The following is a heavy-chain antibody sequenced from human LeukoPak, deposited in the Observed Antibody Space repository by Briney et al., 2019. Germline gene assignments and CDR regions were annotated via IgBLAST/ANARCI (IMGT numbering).Heavy chain of an antibody. J-gene: IGHJ6*03. V-gene: IGHV4-4*07. D-gene: IGHD4-11*01. Sequence: PSETLSLTCTVSGGSISSYYWSWIRQPAGKGLEGIGRIYTSGSTNYNPSLKSRVNMSVDTSKNQFSLKLSSVTAADTAVYYCARALRNYEVLDYYYYYMDVWGKGTTVTVSS. CDR3: ARALRNYEVLDYYYYYMDV. CDR2: IYTSGST. CDR1: GGSISSYY.